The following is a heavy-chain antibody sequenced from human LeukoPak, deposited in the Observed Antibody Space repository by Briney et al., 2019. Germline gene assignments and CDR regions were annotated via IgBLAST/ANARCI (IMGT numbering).Heavy chain of an antibody. V-gene: IGHV4-34*01. D-gene: IGHD5-18*01. CDR3: ARGHTATAFDP. Sequence: PSETLSLTCAVYGGPFSGYYWSWIRQPPGKGLEWIGEINHSGSTNYNPSLKSRVTISVDTSKNQFSLKLSSVTAADTAVYYCARGHTATAFDPWGQGTLVTVSS. CDR2: INHSGST. CDR1: GGPFSGYY. J-gene: IGHJ5*02.